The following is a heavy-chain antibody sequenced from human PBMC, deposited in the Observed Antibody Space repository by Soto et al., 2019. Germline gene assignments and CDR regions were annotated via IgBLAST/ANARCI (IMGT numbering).Heavy chain of an antibody. CDR3: ARAYDILTGYYTVYYFDY. D-gene: IGHD3-9*01. V-gene: IGHV1-18*01. Sequence: ASVKVSCKASGYTFTSYGISWVRQAPGQGLEWMGWISAYNGNTNYAQKLQGRVTMTLETTTRTAYMELRSLRSDDTAVYYCARAYDILTGYYTVYYFDYWGQGTLVTVSS. J-gene: IGHJ4*02. CDR1: GYTFTSYG. CDR2: ISAYNGNT.